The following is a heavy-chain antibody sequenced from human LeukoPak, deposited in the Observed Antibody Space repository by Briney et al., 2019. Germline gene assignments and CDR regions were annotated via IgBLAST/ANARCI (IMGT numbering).Heavy chain of an antibody. D-gene: IGHD6-19*01. J-gene: IGHJ4*02. CDR2: INSDDSRT. Sequence: GGSLRLSCAASGFTFSAFWMHWVRQAPGKGLVWVSRINSDDSRTTYADSVKGRFTISRDNAKNTLYLQMNTLRAEDTAVYYCARGYSSDWYSPFDYWGQGTLVTVSS. CDR1: GFTFSAFW. V-gene: IGHV3-74*01. CDR3: ARGYSSDWYSPFDY.